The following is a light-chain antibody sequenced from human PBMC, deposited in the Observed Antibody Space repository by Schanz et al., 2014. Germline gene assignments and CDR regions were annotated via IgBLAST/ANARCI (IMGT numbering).Light chain of an antibody. CDR1: QSVSSSY. V-gene: IGKV3-15*01. CDR3: QQYNDWPTWT. J-gene: IGKJ1*01. Sequence: EIVLTQSPGTLSLSPGERATLSCRASQSVSSSYLAWYQQKPGQAPRLLIYAASTRATGIPARFSGSGYGTQFTLSISSLQSEDSALYYCQQYNDWPTWTFGQGSKVEIK. CDR2: AAS.